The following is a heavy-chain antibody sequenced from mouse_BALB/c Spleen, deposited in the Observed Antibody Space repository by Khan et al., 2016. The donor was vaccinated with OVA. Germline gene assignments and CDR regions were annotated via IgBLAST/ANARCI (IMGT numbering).Heavy chain of an antibody. D-gene: IGHD1-1*02. CDR1: GFTFSSFT. CDR3: ARSNYGPFAY. J-gene: IGHJ3*01. V-gene: IGHV5-9*03. CDR2: ISSGGDNT. Sequence: EVELVESGGGLVKPGGSLKLSCAASGFTFSSFTMSWVRQTPEKRLEWVASISSGGDNTYSPDSVKGRFTISRDNAKNNLYLQTSSLRSEDTALYYCARSNYGPFAYWGQGTLVTVSA.